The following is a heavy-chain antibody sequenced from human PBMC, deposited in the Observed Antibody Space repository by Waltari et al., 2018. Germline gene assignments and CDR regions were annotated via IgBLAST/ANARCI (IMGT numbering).Heavy chain of an antibody. CDR2: IYHSGST. CDR1: GYSISSGYY. D-gene: IGHD6-6*01. CDR3: ARSSIAARLFDY. Sequence: QVQLQESGPGLVKPSETLSLTCAVSGYSISSGYYWGWIRQPPGKGLEWIGSIYHSGSTYYNPSLKSRVTISVDTSKNQFSLKLSSVTAADTAVYYCARSSIAARLFDYWGQGTLVTVSS. V-gene: IGHV4-38-2*01. J-gene: IGHJ4*02.